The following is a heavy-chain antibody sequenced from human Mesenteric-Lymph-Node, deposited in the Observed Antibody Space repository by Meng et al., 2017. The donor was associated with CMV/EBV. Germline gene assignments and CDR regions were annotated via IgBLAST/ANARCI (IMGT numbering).Heavy chain of an antibody. D-gene: IGHD5-12*01. CDR2: INPNSGGT. CDR3: ARQDIVATMFGDY. V-gene: IGHV1-2*02. CDR1: GYTFTGYY. J-gene: IGHJ4*02. Sequence: CKASGYTFTGYYMHWVRQAPGQGLEWMGWINPNSGGTNYAQKFQGRVTMTRDTSISTAYMELSRLRSDDTAVYYCARQDIVATMFGDYWGQGTLVTVSS.